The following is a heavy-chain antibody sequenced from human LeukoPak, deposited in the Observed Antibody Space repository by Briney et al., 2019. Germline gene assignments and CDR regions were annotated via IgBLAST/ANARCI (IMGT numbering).Heavy chain of an antibody. CDR2: ISWNSGSI. J-gene: IGHJ4*02. D-gene: IGHD6-6*01. CDR3: AKEHSSSSGIDY. Sequence: GRSLRLSCAASGFTFDDYAMHWVRQAPGKGLEWVSGISWNSGSIGYADSVKGRFTISRDNAKNSLYLQMNSLRAEDTALYYCAKEHSSSSGIDYWGQGTLVTVSS. CDR1: GFTFDDYA. V-gene: IGHV3-9*01.